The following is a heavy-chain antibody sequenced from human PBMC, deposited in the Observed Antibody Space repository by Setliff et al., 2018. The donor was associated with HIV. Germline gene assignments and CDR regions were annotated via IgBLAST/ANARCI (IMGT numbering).Heavy chain of an antibody. J-gene: IGHJ4*02. CDR2: ISGGGSST. V-gene: IGHV3-11*01. CDR3: ARDSVPIWSYVGLFDC. CDR1: GFAFSDFY. Sequence: GGSLRLSCAASGFAFSDFYMSWIRQAPGKGLEWVSYISGGGSSTNYTDSVRGRFTISRDNAKNSLYLQMSSLRADDAAVYYCARDSVPIWSYVGLFDCWGQGTQVTVSS. D-gene: IGHD1-26*01.